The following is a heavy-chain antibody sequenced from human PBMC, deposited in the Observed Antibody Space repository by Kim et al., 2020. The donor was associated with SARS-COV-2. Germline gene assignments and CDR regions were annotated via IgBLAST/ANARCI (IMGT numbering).Heavy chain of an antibody. CDR2: ISGGGGYT. V-gene: IGHV3-23*01. Sequence: GGSLRLSCAASGFTFSTYAMSWVRQAPGKGLEWVSSISGGGGYTYYADSVKGRFTISRDNSKNTLYLPMNSLRAEDTAVYYCAKGISDRILNNFDYWGQGTLVTVSS. J-gene: IGHJ4*02. CDR3: AKGISDRILNNFDY. D-gene: IGHD5-18*01. CDR1: GFTFSTYA.